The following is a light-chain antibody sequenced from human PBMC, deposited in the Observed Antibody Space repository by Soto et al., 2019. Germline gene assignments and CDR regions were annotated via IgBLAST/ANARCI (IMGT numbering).Light chain of an antibody. CDR3: SSSEGANIAVV. Sequence: QSALTQPPSASGSPGQSVTISCTGSSSDVGGYNFVSWYQQHPGKAPKLMIYDVSERPSGVPDRFSGSKSGNTASPTVSGLQQDEEDDDYCSSSEGANIAVVFGGGTKLTVL. V-gene: IGLV2-8*01. CDR2: DVS. CDR1: SSDVGGYNF. J-gene: IGLJ2*01.